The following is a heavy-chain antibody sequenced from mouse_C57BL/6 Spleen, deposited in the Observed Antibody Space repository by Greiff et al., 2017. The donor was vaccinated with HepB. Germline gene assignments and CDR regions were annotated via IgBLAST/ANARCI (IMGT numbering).Heavy chain of an antibody. CDR1: GYTFTSYW. D-gene: IGHD1-1*01. V-gene: IGHV1-50*01. J-gene: IGHJ2*01. CDR2: IDPSDSYT. CDR3: ARRVTTVAAEGYYFDY. Sequence: QVQLQQPGAELVKPGASVKLSCKASGYTFTSYWMQWVKQRPGQGLEWIGEIDPSDSYTNYNQKFKGKATLTVDTSSSTAYMQLSSLTSEDSAVYYCARRVTTVAAEGYYFDYWGQGTTLTVSS.